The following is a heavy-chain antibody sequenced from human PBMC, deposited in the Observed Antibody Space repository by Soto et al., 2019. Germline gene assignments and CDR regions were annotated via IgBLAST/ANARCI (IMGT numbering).Heavy chain of an antibody. CDR3: ARDRGYSSSHWDAFDI. CDR1: GYTFTGYY. CDR2: INPNSGGT. Sequence: QVQLVQSGAEVKKPGASVKVSCKASGYTFTGYYMHWVRQAPGQGLEWMGWINPNSGGTNYAQKFQGWVTMTRDTSISTAYMELSRLRSDDTAVYYCARDRGYSSSHWDAFDIWGQGTMVTVSS. J-gene: IGHJ3*02. V-gene: IGHV1-2*04. D-gene: IGHD6-13*01.